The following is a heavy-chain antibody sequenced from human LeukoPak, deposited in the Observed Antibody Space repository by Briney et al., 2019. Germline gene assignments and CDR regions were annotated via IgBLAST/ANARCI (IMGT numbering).Heavy chain of an antibody. CDR3: AIIAAARYGLDY. V-gene: IGHV1-8*01. Sequence: GATVKVSCKASGYTFTSYDINWVRQATGQGLEWMGWMNPNSGNTGYAQKFQGRVTMTRNTSISTAYMELSSLRSEDTAVYYCAIIAAARYGLDYWGQGTLVTVSS. D-gene: IGHD6-13*01. CDR1: GYTFTSYD. CDR2: MNPNSGNT. J-gene: IGHJ4*02.